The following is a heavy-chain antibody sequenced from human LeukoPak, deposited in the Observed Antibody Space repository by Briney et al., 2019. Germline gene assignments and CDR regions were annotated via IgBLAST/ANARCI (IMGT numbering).Heavy chain of an antibody. V-gene: IGHV1-69*13. D-gene: IGHD6-19*01. CDR3: ARAPGIAVAGIDFDY. Sequence: AAVKVSCKASGGSFSSYAISWERQAPGQGLERMGGIIPIFGTANYAQKFQGRVTITADESTSTAYMELSSLRSEDTAVYYCARAPGIAVAGIDFDYWGQGTLVTVSS. CDR1: GGSFSSYA. J-gene: IGHJ4*02. CDR2: IIPIFGTA.